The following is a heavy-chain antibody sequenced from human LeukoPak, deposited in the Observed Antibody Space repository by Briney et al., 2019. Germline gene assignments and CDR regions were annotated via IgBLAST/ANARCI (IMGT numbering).Heavy chain of an antibody. V-gene: IGHV4-34*01. CDR2: INHSGYT. J-gene: IGHJ4*02. D-gene: IGHD4-17*01. CDR3: TRMTTGHDY. CDR1: GVSFNYYY. Sequence: SETLSLTCAVSGVSFNYYYWSWVRQTPGKGLEWIGEINHSGYTNDSPSLKSRVTLSIDTSRKQFSLNVRSVTVANTGIYYCTRMTTGHDYWGQGTLVTVSS.